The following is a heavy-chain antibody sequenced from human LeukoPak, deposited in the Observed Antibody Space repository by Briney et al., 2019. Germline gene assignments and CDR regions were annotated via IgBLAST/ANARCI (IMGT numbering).Heavy chain of an antibody. J-gene: IGHJ4*02. D-gene: IGHD1-26*01. CDR2: IYYSGST. V-gene: IGHV4-59*01. CDR1: GGSISSYY. Sequence: SETLSLTCTVSGGSISSYYWSWIRQPPGKGLEWIGYIYYSGSTNYNPSLKSRVTISVDTSKNQFSLKLSSVTAADTAVYYCAGGEWELHFDYWGQGTLVTVSS. CDR3: AGGEWELHFDY.